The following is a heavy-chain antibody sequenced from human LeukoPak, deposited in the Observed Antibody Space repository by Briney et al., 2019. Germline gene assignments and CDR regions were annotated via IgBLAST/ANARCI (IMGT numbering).Heavy chain of an antibody. CDR2: IYTSGST. V-gene: IGHV4-4*07. Sequence: SETLSLTCTVPGGSISSYYWSWIRQPAGKGLEWIGRIYTSGSTNYNPSLKSRVTISVDTSKNQLSLKLSSVTAADTAVYYCARGHEQWLVSFYDYWGQGTLVTVSS. CDR3: ARGHEQWLVSFYDY. CDR1: GGSISSYY. D-gene: IGHD6-19*01. J-gene: IGHJ4*02.